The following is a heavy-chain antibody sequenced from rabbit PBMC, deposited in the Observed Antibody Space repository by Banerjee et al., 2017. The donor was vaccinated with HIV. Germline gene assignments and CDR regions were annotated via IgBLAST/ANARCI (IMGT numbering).Heavy chain of an antibody. D-gene: IGHD1-1*01. CDR1: GFSFSNGYV. J-gene: IGHJ4*01. V-gene: IGHV1S45*01. CDR3: ARDLAAIIGWNFGL. Sequence: QEQLEESGGDLVKPEGSLTLTCAASGFSFSNGYVMCWVRQAPGKGLELIACIYAGSSDSTYYASWAKGRFTISKTSSTTVTLQMTSLTAADTATYFCARDLAAIIGWNFGLWGQGTLVTVS. CDR2: IYAGSSDST.